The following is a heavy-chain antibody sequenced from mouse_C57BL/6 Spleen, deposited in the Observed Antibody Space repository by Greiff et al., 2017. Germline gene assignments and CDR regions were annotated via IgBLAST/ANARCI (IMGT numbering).Heavy chain of an antibody. CDR3: ARAWLLDY. CDR1: GFNFTNTY. CDR2: IDPANGNT. J-gene: IGHJ2*01. Sequence: EVQLVESVAELVRPGASVKLSCKASGFNFTNTYMHWVKQRPEQGLEWIGRIDPANGNTKYAPKFQGKATITADTSSTTAYLQLSSLTSEDTAIYYWARAWLLDYWGQGTTLTVSS. V-gene: IGHV14-3*01.